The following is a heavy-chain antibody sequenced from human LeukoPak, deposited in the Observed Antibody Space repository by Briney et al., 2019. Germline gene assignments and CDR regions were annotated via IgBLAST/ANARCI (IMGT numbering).Heavy chain of an antibody. CDR1: GGSISSYY. J-gene: IGHJ4*02. CDR3: ARGSYSRGWSGAFDY. V-gene: IGHV4-59*01. Sequence: SETLSLTCTVSGGSISSYYWSWIRQPPGKGLEWIGYIYYSGSTNYNPSLKSRVTISVDTSKNQFSLKLSSVTAADTAVYYCARGSYSRGWSGAFDYWGQGTLVTVSS. D-gene: IGHD6-19*01. CDR2: IYYSGST.